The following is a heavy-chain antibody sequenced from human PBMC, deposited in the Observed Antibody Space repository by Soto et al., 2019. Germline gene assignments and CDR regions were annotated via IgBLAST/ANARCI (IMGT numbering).Heavy chain of an antibody. CDR1: GYTFTSYD. CDR3: ARVKSITIFGVVIINGMDV. V-gene: IGHV1-8*01. Sequence: ASVKVSCKASGYTFTSYDINWVRQATGQGLEWMGWMNPNSGNTGYAQKLQGRVTMTRNTSISTAYMELSSLRSEDTAVYYCARVKSITIFGVVIINGMDVWGQGTTVTVSS. CDR2: MNPNSGNT. J-gene: IGHJ6*02. D-gene: IGHD3-3*01.